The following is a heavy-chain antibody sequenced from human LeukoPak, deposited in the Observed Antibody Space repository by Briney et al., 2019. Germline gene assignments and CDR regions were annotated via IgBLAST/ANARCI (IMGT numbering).Heavy chain of an antibody. J-gene: IGHJ4*02. CDR1: GFTISSYA. Sequence: GGSLRLSCAASGFTISSYAMSWIRQAPGKGLEWVSAISISGATTHYADSVKGRFTISRDNSKNTLYLQMNNLRAEDTAVYYCAKDYYSSSSGYFDYWGQGTLVTVSS. D-gene: IGHD6-6*01. CDR2: ISISGATT. CDR3: AKDYYSSSSGYFDY. V-gene: IGHV3-23*01.